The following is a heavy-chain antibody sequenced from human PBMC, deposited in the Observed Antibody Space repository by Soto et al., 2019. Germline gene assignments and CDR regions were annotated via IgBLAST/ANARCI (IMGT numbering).Heavy chain of an antibody. Sequence: GGSLIRSCAASGFTFSTYSMNWVRPAPGKGLEWVSYISYTSSTIYYADSVKGRFAISRDNAKNSLFLQMHSLRDEDTAVYYCARDNGLAGSFDPWGQGTLVNVSS. CDR2: ISYTSSTI. CDR1: GFTFSTYS. CDR3: ARDNGLAGSFDP. J-gene: IGHJ5*02. V-gene: IGHV3-48*02.